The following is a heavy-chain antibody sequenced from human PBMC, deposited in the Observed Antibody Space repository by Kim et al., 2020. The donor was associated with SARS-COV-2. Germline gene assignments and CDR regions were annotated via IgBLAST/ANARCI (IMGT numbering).Heavy chain of an antibody. D-gene: IGHD3-3*01. Sequence: SETLSLTCTVSGGSISSYYWSWIRQPPGKGLEWIGYIYYSGSTNYNPSLKSRVTISVDTSKNQFSLKLSSVTAADTAVYYCARHGTIFGVVWPPFDYWGQGTLVTVSS. CDR3: ARHGTIFGVVWPPFDY. V-gene: IGHV4-59*08. CDR2: IYYSGST. J-gene: IGHJ4*02. CDR1: GGSISSYY.